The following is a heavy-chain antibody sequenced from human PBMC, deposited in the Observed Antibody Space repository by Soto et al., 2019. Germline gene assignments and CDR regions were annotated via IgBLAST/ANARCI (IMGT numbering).Heavy chain of an antibody. Sequence: ASVKVSCKASGYSFTSYYMHWVRQAPGQGLEWMGIINPIGGSTSYAQKLQGRVTMTTDTSTSTAYMELRSLRSDDTAVYYCARAGSGWYWDFDYWGQGTLVTVSS. D-gene: IGHD6-19*01. CDR3: ARAGSGWYWDFDY. V-gene: IGHV1-46*01. CDR2: INPIGGST. J-gene: IGHJ4*02. CDR1: GYSFTSYY.